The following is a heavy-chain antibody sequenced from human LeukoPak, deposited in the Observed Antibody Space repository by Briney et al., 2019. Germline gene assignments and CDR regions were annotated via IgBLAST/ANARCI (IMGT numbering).Heavy chain of an antibody. CDR3: ARREHTMGHDY. Sequence: ASVKVSCKASGYTFTGYYMHWVRQAPGQGLEWMGWINPNSGGTNYAQKFQGRVTMTRNTSISTAYMELSSLRSEDTAVYYCARREHTMGHDYWGQGTLVTVSS. V-gene: IGHV1-2*02. CDR2: INPNSGGT. J-gene: IGHJ4*02. CDR1: GYTFTGYY. D-gene: IGHD1/OR15-1a*01.